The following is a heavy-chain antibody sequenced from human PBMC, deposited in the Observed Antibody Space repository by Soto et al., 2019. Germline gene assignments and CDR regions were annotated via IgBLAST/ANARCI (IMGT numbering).Heavy chain of an antibody. V-gene: IGHV6-1*01. CDR3: ARGEQYSGRIFDY. CDR2: TYYRSKWYY. J-gene: IGHJ4*01. D-gene: IGHD1-26*01. Sequence: SQTLSLTCAITGDSVSSNSAGWSWVRQSPSRGLEWLGRTYYRSKWYYEYAVSVRGRITINPDTSKNQYSLQLNSVTPEDTAVYFCARGEQYSGRIFDYWGQGTLVTV. CDR1: GDSVSSNSAG.